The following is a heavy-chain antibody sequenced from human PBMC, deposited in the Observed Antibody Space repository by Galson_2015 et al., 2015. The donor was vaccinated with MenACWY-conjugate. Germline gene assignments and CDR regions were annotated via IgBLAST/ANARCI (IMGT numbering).Heavy chain of an antibody. D-gene: IGHD6-19*01. Sequence: SLRLSCAASGFTFSSYWMSWVRQAPGKGLEWVANIKQDGSEKYYVDSVKGRFTISRDNAKNSLYLQMNSLRAEDTAVYYCAREYKGTEQWVFDYDYWGQGTLVTVSS. CDR2: IKQDGSEK. CDR1: GFTFSSYW. CDR3: AREYKGTEQWVFDYDY. J-gene: IGHJ4*02. V-gene: IGHV3-7*03.